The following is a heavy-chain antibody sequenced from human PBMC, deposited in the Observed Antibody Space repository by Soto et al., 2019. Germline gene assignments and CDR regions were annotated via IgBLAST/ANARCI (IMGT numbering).Heavy chain of an antibody. J-gene: IGHJ6*02. CDR1: GYTFTSYA. CDR3: ARDRRITMVRGVIIPGYYYYGMDV. Sequence: ASVKVSCKASGYTFTSYAMNWVRQAPGQRLEWMGWINAGNGNTKYSQKFQGRVTITRDTSASTAYMELSSLRSEDTAVYYCARDRRITMVRGVIIPGYYYYGMDVWGQGTTVTVSS. CDR2: INAGNGNT. V-gene: IGHV1-3*01. D-gene: IGHD3-10*01.